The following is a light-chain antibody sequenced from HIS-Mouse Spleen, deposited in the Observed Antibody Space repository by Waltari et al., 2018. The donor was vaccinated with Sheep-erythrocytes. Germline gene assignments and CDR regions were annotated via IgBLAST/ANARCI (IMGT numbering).Light chain of an antibody. CDR2: AAS. Sequence: DIQMTQSPSSLSASVGDRVTITCRASQSSSSYLNSYQQKPEKATKLLIYAASSLQSGVPSMLSGSGSATDFTLTISSLQPEDFATYYCQQSYSTPPLTFGGGTKVEIK. J-gene: IGKJ4*01. CDR3: QQSYSTPPLT. CDR1: QSSSSY. V-gene: IGKV1-39*01.